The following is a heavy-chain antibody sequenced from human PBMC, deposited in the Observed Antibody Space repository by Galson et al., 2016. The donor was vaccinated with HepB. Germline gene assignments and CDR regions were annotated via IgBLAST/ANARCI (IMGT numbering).Heavy chain of an antibody. V-gene: IGHV3-21*01. CDR3: VREGGYCYGDSCRYFDL. CDR1: GFTFSSDS. Sequence: SLRLSCADSGFTFSSDSMNWVRQAPEKGLEWISSISRSSSLIYYADSVTGRFTISRDNAKRSRYLQMNSLRVEDTAVYYCVREGGYCYGDSCRYFDLWGRGTVVTVSS. D-gene: IGHD2-15*01. J-gene: IGHJ2*01. CDR2: ISRSSSLI.